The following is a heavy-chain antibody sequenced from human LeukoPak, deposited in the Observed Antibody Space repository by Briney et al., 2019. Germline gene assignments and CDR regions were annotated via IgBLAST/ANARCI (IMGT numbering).Heavy chain of an antibody. J-gene: IGHJ4*02. CDR1: GYSISSGYY. V-gene: IGHV4-38-2*01. Sequence: PSETLSLTCAVSGYSISSGYYWDWIRQPPGKGLEWIGRIYHSGNTYHNASLKSRVTISVDTSKNQFSLKLPSVTAADTAVFYCARQGSLGDYVGYWGQGTLVAVSS. D-gene: IGHD3-16*01. CDR2: IYHSGNT. CDR3: ARQGSLGDYVGY.